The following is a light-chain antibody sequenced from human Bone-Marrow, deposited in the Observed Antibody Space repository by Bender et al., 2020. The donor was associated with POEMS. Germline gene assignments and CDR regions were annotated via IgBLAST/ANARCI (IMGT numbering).Light chain of an antibody. J-gene: IGLJ3*02. CDR2: GNN. CDR3: ASWDDSLNGWV. CDR1: SSNIGSKD. Sequence: TQPPSASGTPGQTITISCSGSSSNIGSKDVSWYQQLSRKAPKLLVQGNNQRPSGVPDRFSASKSGTSASLAISGLHSEDEAHYYCASWDDSLNGWVFGGGTKLTVL. V-gene: IGLV1-44*01.